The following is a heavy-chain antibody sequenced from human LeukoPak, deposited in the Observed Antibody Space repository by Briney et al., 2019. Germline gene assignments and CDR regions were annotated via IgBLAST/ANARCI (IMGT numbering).Heavy chain of an antibody. Sequence: PGGSLRLSCAASGFTPSNYDMHWVRHATEKGLEWVSAIGSDGDVYYSGSVKGPLAISRENAKNSLYLQMNSLRVGDTAVYYCARALGHFYGMDVWGQGTTVTVSS. D-gene: IGHD2/OR15-2a*01. CDR1: GFTPSNYD. CDR3: ARALGHFYGMDV. CDR2: IGSDGDV. J-gene: IGHJ6*02. V-gene: IGHV3-13*01.